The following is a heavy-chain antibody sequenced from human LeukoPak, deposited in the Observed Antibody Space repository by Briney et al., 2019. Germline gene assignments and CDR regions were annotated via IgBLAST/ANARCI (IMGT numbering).Heavy chain of an antibody. Sequence: PGRSLRLSCAASGFTFSSYAMHWVRQAPGKGLEWVAVISYDGSNKYYADSVKGRFTISRDNSKNTLYLQMNSLRAEDTAVYYCARVLGSYLTAFDYWGQGTLVTVSS. V-gene: IGHV3-30*04. D-gene: IGHD3-10*01. CDR2: ISYDGSNK. CDR3: ARVLGSYLTAFDY. CDR1: GFTFSSYA. J-gene: IGHJ4*02.